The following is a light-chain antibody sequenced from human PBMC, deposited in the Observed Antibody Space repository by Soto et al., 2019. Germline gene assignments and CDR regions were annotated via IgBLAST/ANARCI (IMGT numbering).Light chain of an antibody. CDR2: SAS. Sequence: EIVLTQSPGTLSLSPGERATLSCRASQSVSSSYLAWYQQKPGQAPRLLIYSASSRATGIPDRFSGRASGTDFTLTIGRLDPEDFAVYYCQQYDNSLYTFGQGTKLEIK. J-gene: IGKJ2*01. V-gene: IGKV3-20*01. CDR1: QSVSSSY. CDR3: QQYDNSLYT.